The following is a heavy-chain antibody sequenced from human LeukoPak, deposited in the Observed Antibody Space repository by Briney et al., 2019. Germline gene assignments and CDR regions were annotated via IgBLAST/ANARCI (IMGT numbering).Heavy chain of an antibody. D-gene: IGHD6-13*01. J-gene: IGHJ4*02. V-gene: IGHV4-38-2*02. Sequence: SETLSLTCTVSGYSISSGFYWGWIRQPPGKGLEWIGNVYHGGSSYYNPSLKSRVTMSVDTSKNQFSLNLSSVTAADTAVYYCARHRGFSSSWYYFDYWGQGTLVTVSS. CDR3: ARHRGFSSSWYYFDY. CDR1: GYSISSGFY. CDR2: VYHGGSS.